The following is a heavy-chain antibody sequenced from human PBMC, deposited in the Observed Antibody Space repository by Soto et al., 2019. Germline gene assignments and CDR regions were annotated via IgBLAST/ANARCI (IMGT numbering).Heavy chain of an antibody. J-gene: IGHJ3*02. CDR2: IFTDGST. D-gene: IGHD6-19*01. CDR1: GFTVSSNY. CDR3: ARDRQSSGWLDAFDI. V-gene: IGHV3-53*04. Sequence: EVQLVESGGGLVQPGGSLRLSCAASGFTVSSNYMSWVRQAPGKGLEWVSVIFTDGSTYYADSVKGRFTISRHSSMNTVYLQMDSLRAEDTAVYYCARDRQSSGWLDAFDIWGQGTMVTVSS.